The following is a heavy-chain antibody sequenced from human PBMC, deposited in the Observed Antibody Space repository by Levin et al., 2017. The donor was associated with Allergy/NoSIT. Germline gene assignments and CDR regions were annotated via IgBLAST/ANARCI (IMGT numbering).Heavy chain of an antibody. CDR3: ARQAAGGLFDQ. CDR2: INAGDSDT. J-gene: IGHJ4*02. D-gene: IGHD3-16*01. Sequence: GESLKISCKGSGYTFTNYGIGWVRQVPGKGLEWMGVINAGDSDTRYSPSFQGQVTFSVDKSIATAYLQWTSLKSSDTAMYYCARQAAGGLFDQWGQGTLVTVSS. V-gene: IGHV5-51*01. CDR1: GYTFTNYG.